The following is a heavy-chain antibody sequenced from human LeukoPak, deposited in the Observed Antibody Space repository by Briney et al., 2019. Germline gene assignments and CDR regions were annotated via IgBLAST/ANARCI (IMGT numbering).Heavy chain of an antibody. CDR3: ARARSYYGDYTHLDY. Sequence: SETLSLTCTVSDGSISSYYWSWIRQPPVKGLEWIGYISYSGSTSYNPSLKSRVTISVDTSKNQFSLNLTSVTAADTAVYYCARARSYYGDYTHLDYWDQGALVTVSS. CDR2: ISYSGST. CDR1: DGSISSYY. D-gene: IGHD4-17*01. V-gene: IGHV4-59*01. J-gene: IGHJ4*02.